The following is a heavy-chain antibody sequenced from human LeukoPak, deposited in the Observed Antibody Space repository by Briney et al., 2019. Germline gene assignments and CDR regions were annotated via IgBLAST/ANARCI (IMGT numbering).Heavy chain of an antibody. CDR1: GYTFIAYY. Sequence: ASVKVSCKASGYTFIAYYMHWVRQAPGQGLEGIGWINPNSGGTNYAQKFQGRVTMTRDTSISTVYMELSRLRSDDTAVYYCARDSCSTTSCLSIDDYWGQGTLVTVSS. V-gene: IGHV1-2*02. J-gene: IGHJ4*02. CDR3: ARDSCSTTSCLSIDDY. D-gene: IGHD2-2*01. CDR2: INPNSGGT.